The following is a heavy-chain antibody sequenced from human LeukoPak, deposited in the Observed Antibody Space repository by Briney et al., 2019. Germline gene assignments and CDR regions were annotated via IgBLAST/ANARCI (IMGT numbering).Heavy chain of an antibody. CDR3: ARIGYSSSSFDY. Sequence: GGSLRLSCAASAFTFTTYWMSWVRQAPGKGLEWVANINQDGSVKYYVDSVKGRFTISRDNAKNSLYLQINSLRLEDTAVYYCARIGYSSSSFDYWGQGTQVTVSS. V-gene: IGHV3-7*01. J-gene: IGHJ4*02. CDR1: AFTFTTYW. CDR2: INQDGSVK. D-gene: IGHD2-2*03.